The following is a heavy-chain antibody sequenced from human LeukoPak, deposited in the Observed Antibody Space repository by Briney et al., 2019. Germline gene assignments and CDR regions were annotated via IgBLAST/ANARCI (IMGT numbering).Heavy chain of an antibody. CDR3: AREYYDSSVYYAD. CDR1: GFTFSSYS. J-gene: IGHJ4*02. V-gene: IGHV3-21*01. D-gene: IGHD3-22*01. CDR2: ISRSSSYI. Sequence: GGSLRLPCAASGFTFSSYSMNWVRQAPGKGLEWVSSISRSSSYIYYADSVKGRFTISRDNAENSLYLQMNSLRAEDTAVYYCAREYYDSSVYYADWGQGTLVTVSS.